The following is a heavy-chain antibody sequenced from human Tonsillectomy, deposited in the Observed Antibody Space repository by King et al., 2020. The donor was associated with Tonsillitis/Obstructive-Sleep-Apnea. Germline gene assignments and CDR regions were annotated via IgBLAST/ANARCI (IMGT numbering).Heavy chain of an antibody. CDR1: GFTFTEAW. D-gene: IGHD3-22*01. CDR2: IKAKPDGGTT. V-gene: IGHV3-15*01. CDR3: TTHPEDYDTSGYYGGYYFDY. Sequence: VQLVESGGGLVKPGGSLRLSCATSGFTFTEAWMSWVRQDPGKGLEWVGRIKAKPDGGTTDYAAPVKGRFTISRDDSETTLYLQLNSLKMDDTAVYYCTTHPEDYDTSGYYGGYYFDYWGQGTLVTVSS. J-gene: IGHJ4*02.